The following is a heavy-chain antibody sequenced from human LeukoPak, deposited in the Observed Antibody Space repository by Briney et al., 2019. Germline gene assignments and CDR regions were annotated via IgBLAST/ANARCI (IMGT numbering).Heavy chain of an antibody. J-gene: IGHJ4*02. Sequence: PGRSLRLSCAASGFTFSSYAMHWARQAPGKGLEWVAVISYDGSNKYYADSVKGRFTISRDNSKNTLYLQMNSLRAEDTAVYYCARGRDDSSSWFDYWGQGTLVTVSS. CDR3: ARGRDDSSSWFDY. V-gene: IGHV3-30-3*01. CDR2: ISYDGSNK. D-gene: IGHD6-13*01. CDR1: GFTFSSYA.